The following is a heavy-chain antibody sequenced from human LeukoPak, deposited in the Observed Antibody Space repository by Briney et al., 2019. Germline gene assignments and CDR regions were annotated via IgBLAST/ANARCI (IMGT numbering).Heavy chain of an antibody. J-gene: IGHJ4*02. CDR3: GRDRANRWFDF. CDR1: GFTFSSYG. CDR2: ISIYSVNT. D-gene: IGHD2-15*01. V-gene: IGHV3-23*01. Sequence: GGSLRLSCAASGFTFSSYGMKWVRQAAGKGLQWVLGISIYSVNTYYADSVKGRFTISIDNSKNTLYLQMSSLRTDDTAVYYCGRDRANRWFDFWGQGTLVTVSS.